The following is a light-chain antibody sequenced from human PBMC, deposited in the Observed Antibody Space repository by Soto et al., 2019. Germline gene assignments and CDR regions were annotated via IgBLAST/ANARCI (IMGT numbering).Light chain of an antibody. Sequence: EILMTQSPATLSVSPGDRATLSCRASQSVSNNLAWYQQKPGQAPRLLIYGASTRATGIPARFSGSGSGTEFTLTISSLQSEDFAVYYCQQYNNWPPLTFGQGTKVDI. V-gene: IGKV3-15*01. J-gene: IGKJ1*01. CDR2: GAS. CDR3: QQYNNWPPLT. CDR1: QSVSNN.